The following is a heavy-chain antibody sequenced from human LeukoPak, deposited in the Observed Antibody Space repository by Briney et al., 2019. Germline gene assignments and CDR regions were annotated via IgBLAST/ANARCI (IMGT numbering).Heavy chain of an antibody. CDR2: ISSSSSYI. Sequence: GGSLRLSCAASGFTFSSYSMNWVRQAPGKGLEWVSSISSSSSYIYYADSVKGRFTISRDNAKNLLYLQMNSLRAEDTAVYYCARDSIAAAGRPFDYWGQGTLVTVSS. J-gene: IGHJ4*02. CDR3: ARDSIAAAGRPFDY. D-gene: IGHD6-13*01. V-gene: IGHV3-21*01. CDR1: GFTFSSYS.